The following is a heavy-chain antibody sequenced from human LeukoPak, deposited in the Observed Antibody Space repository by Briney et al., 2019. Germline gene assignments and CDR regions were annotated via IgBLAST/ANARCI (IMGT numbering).Heavy chain of an antibody. CDR2: IKQDGSEK. D-gene: IGHD2-2*02. Sequence: GGSLRLSCAASGFTFSSYWMSWVRQAPRKGLEWVANIKQDGSEKYYVDSVKGRFTISRDNAKNSLYLQMNSLRAEDTAVYYCASGCSSTSCYTYRFDYWGQGTPVTVSS. CDR1: GFTFSSYW. V-gene: IGHV3-7*01. J-gene: IGHJ4*02. CDR3: ASGCSSTSCYTYRFDY.